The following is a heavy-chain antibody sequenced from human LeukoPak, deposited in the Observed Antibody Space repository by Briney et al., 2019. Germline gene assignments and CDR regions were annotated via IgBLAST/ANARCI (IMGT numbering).Heavy chain of an antibody. CDR3: ATSKRYQLPSFDY. CDR2: FDPEDGET. CDR1: GYTFTGYY. Sequence: GASVKVSCKASGYTFTGYYMHWVRQAPGKGLEWMGGFDPEDGETIYAQKFQGRVTMTEDTSTDTAYMELSSLRSEDTAVYYCATSKRYQLPSFDYWGQGTLVTVSS. D-gene: IGHD2-2*01. J-gene: IGHJ4*02. V-gene: IGHV1-24*01.